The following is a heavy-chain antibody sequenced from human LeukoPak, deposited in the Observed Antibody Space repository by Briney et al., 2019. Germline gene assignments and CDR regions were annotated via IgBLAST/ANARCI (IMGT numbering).Heavy chain of an antibody. CDR2: IYYSGST. Sequence: SETLSLTCTVSGGSISNYYWSWIRQSPEKGLEWIGYIYYSGSTNYSPSLTSRVTISLDMSKNQFSLKLTSVTPADTAVYYCARDGEYCGGDCYSGLSNWGQGTLVTVSS. D-gene: IGHD2-21*02. V-gene: IGHV4-59*01. J-gene: IGHJ4*02. CDR1: GGSISNYY. CDR3: ARDGEYCGGDCYSGLSN.